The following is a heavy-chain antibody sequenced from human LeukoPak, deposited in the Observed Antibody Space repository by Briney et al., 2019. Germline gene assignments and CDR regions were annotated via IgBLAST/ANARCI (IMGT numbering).Heavy chain of an antibody. D-gene: IGHD3-16*02. Sequence: GGSLRLSCAASGFTFSSYAMSWVRQAPGKGLEWVSAISGSGGSTYYADSVKGRFTISRDNSKNTLYLQMNSLRAEDTAVYYCAKPGFSDYVWGSYRLYYFDYWGQGTLVTV. V-gene: IGHV3-23*01. CDR1: GFTFSSYA. CDR2: ISGSGGST. CDR3: AKPGFSDYVWGSYRLYYFDY. J-gene: IGHJ4*02.